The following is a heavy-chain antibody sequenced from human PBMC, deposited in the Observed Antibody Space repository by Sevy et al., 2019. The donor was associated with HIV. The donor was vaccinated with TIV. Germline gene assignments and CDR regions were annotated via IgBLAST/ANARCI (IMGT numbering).Heavy chain of an antibody. Sequence: GGSLRLSCAASGFTFSSYAMHWVRQAPGKGLEWVAVISYDGSNKYYADSVKGRFTISSDNSKNTLYLQMNSLRAEDTAVYYCARESAYYDILTGWFVYWGQGTLVTVSS. V-gene: IGHV3-30-3*01. CDR2: ISYDGSNK. D-gene: IGHD3-9*01. CDR1: GFTFSSYA. CDR3: ARESAYYDILTGWFVY. J-gene: IGHJ4*02.